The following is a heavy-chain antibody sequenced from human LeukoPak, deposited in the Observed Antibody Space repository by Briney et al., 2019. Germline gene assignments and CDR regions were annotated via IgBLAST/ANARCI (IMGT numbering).Heavy chain of an antibody. CDR2: INHSGNT. CDR3: ARGLRPYYSLGPGEY. D-gene: IGHD3-10*01. V-gene: IGHV4-39*07. CDR1: GGSISSSSYY. Sequence: PSETLSLTCTVSGGSISSSSYYWGWIRQPPGKGLEWIGEINHSGNTNYNPSLKSRVTMSVDTSKNQFSLKLSSVTAADTAVYYCARGLRPYYSLGPGEYWGQGTLVTVSS. J-gene: IGHJ4*02.